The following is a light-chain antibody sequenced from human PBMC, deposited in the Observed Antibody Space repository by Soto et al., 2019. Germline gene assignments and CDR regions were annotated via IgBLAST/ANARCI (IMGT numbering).Light chain of an antibody. Sequence: EIVLTQSPGTLSLSPGEGSTLSCRASQSVSSDYLAWYQKKPGQAPRLLIYGASSRATGIPDRFSGSGSGTDFTLTISSLEPEDFAVYYCQQRSNLITFGQGTRLEIK. CDR3: QQRSNLIT. V-gene: IGKV3D-20*02. CDR2: GAS. CDR1: QSVSSDY. J-gene: IGKJ5*01.